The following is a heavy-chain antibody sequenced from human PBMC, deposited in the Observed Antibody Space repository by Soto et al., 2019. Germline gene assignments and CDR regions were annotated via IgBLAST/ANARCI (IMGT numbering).Heavy chain of an antibody. V-gene: IGHV4-39*01. D-gene: IGHD2-21*01. Sequence: QLQLQESGPGLVKPSETLSLTCTVSGVSISSSDYFWGWTRQPPGKGLEWIGTIYYSANTYYNPSLKSRVTISVDTSKNQFSLKLNSVTAADTAVYYCARQRALYSDFDYWGQGTLVTVSS. CDR3: ARQRALYSDFDY. CDR2: IYYSANT. CDR1: GVSISSSDYF. J-gene: IGHJ4*02.